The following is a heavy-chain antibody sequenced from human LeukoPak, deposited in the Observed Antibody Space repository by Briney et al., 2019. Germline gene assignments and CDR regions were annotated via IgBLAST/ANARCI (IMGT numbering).Heavy chain of an antibody. CDR3: AREYRSSSGRAFDY. Sequence: GGSLRLSCAASGFTFSSYDMHWVRQATGKGLEWVSAIGTAGDTYYLGSVKGRFTISRENAKNSLYLQMNSLGAGDTAVYYCAREYRSSSGRAFDYWGQGTLVTVSS. D-gene: IGHD6-6*01. CDR2: IGTAGDT. CDR1: GFTFSSYD. J-gene: IGHJ4*02. V-gene: IGHV3-13*01.